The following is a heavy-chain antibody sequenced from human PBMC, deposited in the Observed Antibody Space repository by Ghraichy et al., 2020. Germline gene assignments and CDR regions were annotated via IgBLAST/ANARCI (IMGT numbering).Heavy chain of an antibody. CDR2: IYHSGST. V-gene: IGHV4-38-2*02. CDR1: GYSISSGYY. D-gene: IGHD2-2*03. Sequence: SETLSLTCTVSGYSISSGYYWGWIRQPPGKGLEWIGSIYHSGSTYYNPSLKSRVTISVDTSKNQFSLKLSSVTAADTAVYYCARVVSPVDIVVVPAVYMDVWGKGTTVTVSS. CDR3: ARVVSPVDIVVVPAVYMDV. J-gene: IGHJ6*03.